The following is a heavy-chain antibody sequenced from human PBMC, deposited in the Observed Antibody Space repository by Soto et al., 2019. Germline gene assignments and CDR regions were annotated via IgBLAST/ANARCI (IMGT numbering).Heavy chain of an antibody. CDR3: ARGGEYLQY. CDR2: ISADNGNT. Sequence: ASVKVSCKXSGYTFTSYGITWVRQAPGQGLEWMGWISADNGNTDSAQKLQGRVTMTTDTSTSTAYMELTSLRSDDTAVYYCARGGEYLQYWGQGTLVTVSS. CDR1: GYTFTSYG. V-gene: IGHV1-18*01. J-gene: IGHJ1*01.